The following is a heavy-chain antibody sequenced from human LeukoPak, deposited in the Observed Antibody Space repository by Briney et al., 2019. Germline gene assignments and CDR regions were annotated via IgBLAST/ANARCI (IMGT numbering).Heavy chain of an antibody. V-gene: IGHV3-7*03. CDR3: VKDSPPRYSGSPPAY. D-gene: IGHD1-26*01. J-gene: IGHJ4*02. Sequence: GGSLRLSCAASGFTFSSYWMSWVRQAPGKGLEWVANINKDGGEKYYVDSVKGRFTISRDNAKSSLYLQMNSLRADDTAVYYCVKDSPPRYSGSPPAYWGQGTLVTVSS. CDR2: INKDGGEK. CDR1: GFTFSSYW.